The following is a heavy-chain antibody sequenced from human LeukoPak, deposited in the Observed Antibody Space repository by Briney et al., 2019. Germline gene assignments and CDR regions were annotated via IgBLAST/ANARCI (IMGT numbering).Heavy chain of an antibody. CDR2: IYTSGST. CDR1: GGSISSYY. V-gene: IGHV4-4*07. J-gene: IGHJ3*02. D-gene: IGHD3-16*01. CDR3: ARVFYDRVAFDI. Sequence: SETLSLTCAVSGGSISSYYWSWIRQPAGKGLEWIGRIYTSGSTNYNPSLKSRVTMSVDTSKNQFSLKLSSVTAADTAVYYCARVFYDRVAFDIWGQGTMVTVSS.